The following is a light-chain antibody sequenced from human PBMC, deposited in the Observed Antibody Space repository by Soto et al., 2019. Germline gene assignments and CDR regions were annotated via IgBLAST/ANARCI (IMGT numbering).Light chain of an antibody. CDR1: QSINSW. Sequence: DIQMTQSPSTLSASVGDRVTITCRASQSINSWLAWYQQKPGKAPKLLNYEASSLESGVTSRYSGSGSGTDFTLTIISLQPDDFATYYCQQYNSYPITFGQGTRLEIK. J-gene: IGKJ5*01. V-gene: IGKV1-5*01. CDR2: EAS. CDR3: QQYNSYPIT.